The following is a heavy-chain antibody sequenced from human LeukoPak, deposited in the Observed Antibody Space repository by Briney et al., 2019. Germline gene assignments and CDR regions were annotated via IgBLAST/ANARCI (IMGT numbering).Heavy chain of an antibody. D-gene: IGHD1-26*01. CDR3: ARLGSINAAFDI. CDR2: IYPGDSDT. CDR1: GYRFTSYW. J-gene: IGHJ3*02. Sequence: PGESLKISCKGSGYRFTSYWIGWLRLMPGNGLEWMGIIYPGDSDTRYSPSFQGQVTISADKSINTAYLQWSSLKASDTAMYYCARLGSINAAFDIWGQGTMVTVSS. V-gene: IGHV5-51*01.